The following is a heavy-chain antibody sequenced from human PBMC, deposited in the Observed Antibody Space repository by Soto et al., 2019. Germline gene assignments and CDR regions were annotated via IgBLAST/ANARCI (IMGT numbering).Heavy chain of an antibody. Sequence: GGSLRLSCAASGFTFSRYSMNWVRQATGKGLEWVSYISSSSSTIYYADSVKGRFTISRDNAKNSLYLQMNSLRAEDTAVYYCARIPVDILWFGELLNAFGIWGQGTMVTVSS. CDR1: GFTFSRYS. CDR2: ISSSSSTI. V-gene: IGHV3-48*01. J-gene: IGHJ3*02. D-gene: IGHD3-10*01. CDR3: ARIPVDILWFGELLNAFGI.